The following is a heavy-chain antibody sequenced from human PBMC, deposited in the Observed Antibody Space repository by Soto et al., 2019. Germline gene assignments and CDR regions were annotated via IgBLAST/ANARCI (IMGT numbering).Heavy chain of an antibody. CDR3: ARVTPSGDFDF. CDR2: INVYNGNT. Sequence: ASVKVSCKASGYSFSIYHRGWGRQAPGQGLEWMGWINVYNGNTNYGQKFQGRVTVTRDTSTSTGYMELRSLRSDDTGVYYCARVTPSGDFDFWGQGTLVTVSS. CDR1: GYSFSIYH. J-gene: IGHJ4*02. V-gene: IGHV1-18*04. D-gene: IGHD6-19*01.